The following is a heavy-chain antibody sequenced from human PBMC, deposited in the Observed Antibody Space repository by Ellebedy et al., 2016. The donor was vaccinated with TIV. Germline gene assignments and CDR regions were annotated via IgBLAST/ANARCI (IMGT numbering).Heavy chain of an antibody. J-gene: IGHJ2*01. V-gene: IGHV3-7*01. CDR3: ARRYFDL. CDR1: GFTFSSYW. CDR2: IKQDGSGK. Sequence: GESLKISXAASGFTFSSYWMQWVRQAPGKGLEWVANIKQDGSGKHYVDSVRGRFTISRDNAKNSLYLQMNSLRAEDTAVYYCARRYFDLWGRGTLVTVSS.